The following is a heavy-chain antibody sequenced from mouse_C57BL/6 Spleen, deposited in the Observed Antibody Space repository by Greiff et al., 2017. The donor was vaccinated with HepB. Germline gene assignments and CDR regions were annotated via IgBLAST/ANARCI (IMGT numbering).Heavy chain of an antibody. CDR3: AKHVYYDYDGGYAMDY. CDR2: IWGGGST. Sequence: VMLVESGPGLVAPSQSLSITCTVSGFSLTSYGVDWVRQPPGKGLEWLGVIWGGGSTNYNSALMSRLSISKDNSKSQVFLKMNSLQTDDTSMYYCAKHVYYDYDGGYAMDYWGQGTSVTVSS. J-gene: IGHJ4*01. D-gene: IGHD2-4*01. V-gene: IGHV2-9*01. CDR1: GFSLTSYG.